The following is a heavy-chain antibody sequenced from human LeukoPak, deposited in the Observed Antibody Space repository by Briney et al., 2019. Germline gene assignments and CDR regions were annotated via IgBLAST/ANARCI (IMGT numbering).Heavy chain of an antibody. CDR2: IKSNSDGGTT. Sequence: GGSLRLSCAASGFTFSNAWMSWVRQTPGKGLEWVGRIKSNSDGGTTDYGAPVKGRFTISRDDSKNTLYLQINSLKTEDTAVYYCTRALSGWTGYSDFWGQGTLVTVSS. CDR3: TRALSGWTGYSDF. J-gene: IGHJ4*02. CDR1: GFTFSNAW. V-gene: IGHV3-15*01. D-gene: IGHD6-19*01.